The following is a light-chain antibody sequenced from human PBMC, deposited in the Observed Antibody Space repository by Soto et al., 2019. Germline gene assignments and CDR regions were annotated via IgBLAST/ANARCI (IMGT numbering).Light chain of an antibody. CDR1: SSDVGGYNY. J-gene: IGLJ1*01. CDR3: SSYAGSTNPNFV. V-gene: IGLV2-8*01. Sequence: QSALTQPPSASGSPGQSVTISCTGTSSDVGGYNYVSWYQQHPGKAPKLMIYEVNKRPSGVPDRFSGSKSGNTASPTVSGLQAEDEAYYYCSSYAGSTNPNFVFGTGTKVTVL. CDR2: EVN.